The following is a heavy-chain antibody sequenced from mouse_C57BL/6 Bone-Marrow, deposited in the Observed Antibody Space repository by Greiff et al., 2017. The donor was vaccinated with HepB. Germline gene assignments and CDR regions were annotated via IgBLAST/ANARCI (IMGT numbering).Heavy chain of an antibody. D-gene: IGHD3-1*01. CDR3: ARPTALVAMDY. Sequence: QVQLQQSGPELVKPGASVKISCKASGYSFTSYYIHWVKQRPGQGLEWIGWIYPGSGNTKYNEKFKGKATLTADTSSSTAYMQLSSLTSEDSAVYYCARPTALVAMDYWGQGTSVTVSS. CDR1: GYSFTSYY. CDR2: IYPGSGNT. V-gene: IGHV1-66*01. J-gene: IGHJ4*01.